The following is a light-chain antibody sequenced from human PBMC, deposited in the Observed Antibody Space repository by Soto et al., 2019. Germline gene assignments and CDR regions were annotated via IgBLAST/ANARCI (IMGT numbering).Light chain of an antibody. J-gene: IGKJ1*01. Sequence: DIQLTQSPSFLSASVGDKVTITCRASQGISSFLAWYQQKPGKAPKLLIYDASSLESGVPSRFSGSGSGTEFTLTISSLQSEDFAVYYCQQYNNWPRTFGQGTKVDIK. V-gene: IGKV1-9*01. CDR3: QQYNNWPRT. CDR2: DAS. CDR1: QGISSF.